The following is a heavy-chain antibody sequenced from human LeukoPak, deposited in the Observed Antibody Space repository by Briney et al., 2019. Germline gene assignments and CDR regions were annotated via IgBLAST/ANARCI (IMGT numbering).Heavy chain of an antibody. CDR2: IYYSGST. D-gene: IGHD2-15*01. J-gene: IGHJ6*03. Sequence: SETLSLTCTVSGGSISSYYWSWIRQPPGKGLEWIGYIYYSGSTNYNPSLKSRVTISLDPSKNQFSLKLSSVTAADTAVYYCARHGPLGYCSGGSCYDLYYMDVWGKGTTVTVSS. V-gene: IGHV4-59*08. CDR3: ARHGPLGYCSGGSCYDLYYMDV. CDR1: GGSISSYY.